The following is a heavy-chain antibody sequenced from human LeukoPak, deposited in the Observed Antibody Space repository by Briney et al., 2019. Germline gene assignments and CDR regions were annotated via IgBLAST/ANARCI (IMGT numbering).Heavy chain of an antibody. V-gene: IGHV3-23*01. CDR1: GFTFSTYA. D-gene: IGHD2-8*01. J-gene: IGHJ4*02. Sequence: PGGSLRLSCAASGFTFSTYAMTWVRQAPGKGLEWVSAISNSGGSTYYADSVKGRFTNSRDNSNNTAFLQMNSLRGDDTAVYFCAKGRAYRVYASSDSWGQGTLVTVSS. CDR2: ISNSGGST. CDR3: AKGRAYRVYASSDS.